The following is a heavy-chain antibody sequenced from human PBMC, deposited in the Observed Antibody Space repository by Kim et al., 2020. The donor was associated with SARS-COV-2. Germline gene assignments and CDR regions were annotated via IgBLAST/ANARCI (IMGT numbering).Heavy chain of an antibody. CDR1: GGSFSGYY. Sequence: SETLSLTCAVYGGSFSGYYWSWIRQPPGKGLEWIGEINHSGSTNYNPSLKSRVTISVDTSKNQFSLKLSSVTAADTAVYYCARGVTRITIFGVVFYQGYYGMDVWGQGTTVTVSS. CDR2: INHSGST. D-gene: IGHD3-3*01. V-gene: IGHV4-34*01. J-gene: IGHJ6*02. CDR3: ARGVTRITIFGVVFYQGYYGMDV.